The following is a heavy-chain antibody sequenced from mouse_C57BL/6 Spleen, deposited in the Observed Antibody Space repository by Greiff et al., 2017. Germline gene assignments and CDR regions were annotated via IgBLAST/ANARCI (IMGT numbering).Heavy chain of an antibody. CDR3: ARVNGNYLDY. J-gene: IGHJ2*01. Sequence: LQESGAELARPGASVKLSCKASGYTFTSYGISWVKQRTGQGLEWIGEIYPRSGNTYYNEKFKGKATLTADKSSSTAYMELRSLTSEDSAVYFCARVNGNYLDYWGQGTTLTVSS. V-gene: IGHV1-81*01. CDR2: IYPRSGNT. CDR1: GYTFTSYG. D-gene: IGHD2-1*01.